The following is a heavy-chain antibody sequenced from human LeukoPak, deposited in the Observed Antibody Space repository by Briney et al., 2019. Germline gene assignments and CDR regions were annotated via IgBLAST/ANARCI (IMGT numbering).Heavy chain of an antibody. CDR3: ARDRDHVWGSYRQYFDY. CDR1: GGSISSYY. Sequence: SETLSLPCTVSGGSISSYYWSWIRQPAGKGLEWFGRTYNSGSTNYNPSLKSRDAMSVDTSKNQFSLKLSSVTAADTAVYYCARDRDHVWGSYRQYFDYWGQGTLVTVSS. J-gene: IGHJ4*02. V-gene: IGHV4-4*07. CDR2: TYNSGST. D-gene: IGHD3-16*02.